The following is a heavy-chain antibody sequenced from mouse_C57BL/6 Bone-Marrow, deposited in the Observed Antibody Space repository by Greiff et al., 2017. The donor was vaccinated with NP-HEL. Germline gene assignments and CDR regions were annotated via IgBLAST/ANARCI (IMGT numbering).Heavy chain of an antibody. CDR1: GFTFSDYG. J-gene: IGHJ2*01. Sequence: EVKVVESGGGLVKPGGSLKLSCAASGFTFSDYGMHWVRQAPEKGLEWVAYISSGSSTIYYADTVKGRFTISRDNAKNTLFLQMTSLRSEDTAMYYCARGTIYYGNLGYWGQGTTLTVST. CDR2: ISSGSSTI. D-gene: IGHD2-1*01. V-gene: IGHV5-17*01. CDR3: ARGTIYYGNLGY.